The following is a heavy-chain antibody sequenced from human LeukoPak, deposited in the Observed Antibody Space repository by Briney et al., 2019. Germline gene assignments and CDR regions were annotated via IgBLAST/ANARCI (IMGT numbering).Heavy chain of an antibody. J-gene: IGHJ4*02. Sequence: SETLSLTCTVSGGSISSYYWSWIRRPAGKGLERIGRIYTSGSTNYNPSLKSRVTMSVDTSKNQFSLKLSPVTAADTAVYYCARRSSVGAFDYWGQGTLVTVSS. V-gene: IGHV4-4*07. CDR2: IYTSGST. CDR3: ARRSSVGAFDY. D-gene: IGHD1-26*01. CDR1: GGSISSYY.